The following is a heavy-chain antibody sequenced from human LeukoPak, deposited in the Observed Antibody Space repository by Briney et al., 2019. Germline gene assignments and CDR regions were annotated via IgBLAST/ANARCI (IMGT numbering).Heavy chain of an antibody. D-gene: IGHD1-14*01. V-gene: IGHV4/OR15-8*01. CDR2: VYHSGSA. CDR1: GASIDSHSW. CDR3: AYNRNFALDN. Sequence: SETLSLTCAVSGASIDSHSWWSWVRQPPGKGLEWIGEVYHSGSANYKPSLKSRVTISVDTSRNHFSPKLTSVTAADTAVYYCAYNRNFALDNWGQGTLVTVSS. J-gene: IGHJ4*01.